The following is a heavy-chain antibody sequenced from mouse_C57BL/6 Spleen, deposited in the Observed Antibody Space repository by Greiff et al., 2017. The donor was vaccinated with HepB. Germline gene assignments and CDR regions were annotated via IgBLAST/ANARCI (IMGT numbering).Heavy chain of an antibody. V-gene: IGHV3-6*01. Sequence: EVKLVESGPGLVKPSQSLSLTCSVTGYSITSGYYWNWIRQFPGNKLEWMGYISYDGSNNYNPSLKNRISITRDTSKNQFFLKLNSVTTEDTATYYCARGGTWGYFDVWGTGTTVTVSS. CDR2: ISYDGSN. J-gene: IGHJ1*03. CDR1: GYSITSGYY. D-gene: IGHD3-3*01. CDR3: ARGGTWGYFDV.